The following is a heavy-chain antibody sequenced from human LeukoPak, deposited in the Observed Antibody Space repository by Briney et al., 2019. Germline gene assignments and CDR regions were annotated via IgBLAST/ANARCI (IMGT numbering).Heavy chain of an antibody. CDR3: ASYYYDSSGLVY. D-gene: IGHD3-22*01. CDR2: ISGSGGTT. V-gene: IGHV3-23*01. J-gene: IGHJ4*02. Sequence: GGSLRLSCAASGFTFSSYAMSWVRQAPGKGLEWVSAISGSGGTTYYADSVKGRFTISRDNSRNTLYLQMYSLRAEDTAVYYCASYYYDSSGLVYWGQGTLVTVSS. CDR1: GFTFSSYA.